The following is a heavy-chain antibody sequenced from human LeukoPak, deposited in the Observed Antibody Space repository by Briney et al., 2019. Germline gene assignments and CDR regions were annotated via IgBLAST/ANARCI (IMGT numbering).Heavy chain of an antibody. CDR1: GFTFNSYA. V-gene: IGHV3-30*02. D-gene: IGHD3-3*01. Sequence: GGSLRLSCLASGFTFNSYAMHWVRRAPGKGLEWVAFFRHDGSSEYYADSVKGRFIISRDRSGNTVYLQMKSLRPEDTAIYYCARHNTRFLERLPALGSWGQGTLVTVSS. J-gene: IGHJ5*02. CDR2: FRHDGSSE. CDR3: ARHNTRFLERLPALGS.